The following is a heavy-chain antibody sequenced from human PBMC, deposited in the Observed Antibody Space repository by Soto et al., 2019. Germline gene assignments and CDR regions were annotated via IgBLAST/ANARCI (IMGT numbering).Heavy chain of an antibody. D-gene: IGHD2-21*01. CDR2: IIPILGIA. J-gene: IGHJ3*02. Sequence: GASVKVSCKASGGTFSSYTISWVRQAPGQGLEWMGRIIPILGIANYAQKFQGRVTITADKSTSTAYMELSSLRSEDTAVYYCASYESIAYDAFDIWGQGTMVTVSS. CDR1: GGTFSSYT. V-gene: IGHV1-69*02. CDR3: ASYESIAYDAFDI.